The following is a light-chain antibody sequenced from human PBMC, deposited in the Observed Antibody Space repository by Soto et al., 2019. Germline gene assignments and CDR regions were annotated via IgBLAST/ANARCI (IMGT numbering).Light chain of an antibody. J-gene: IGLJ3*02. Sequence: QAVVTQPPSASGSPGQSVSISCTGTSSDVGGYKYVSWYQQHPGKAPKLMIFEVSRRPSGVPDRFSGSKSGNTASLTVSGLQAEDEADYYCSSYAGGNTWVFGGGTKLTVL. CDR1: SSDVGGYKY. CDR3: SSYAGGNTWV. CDR2: EVS. V-gene: IGLV2-8*01.